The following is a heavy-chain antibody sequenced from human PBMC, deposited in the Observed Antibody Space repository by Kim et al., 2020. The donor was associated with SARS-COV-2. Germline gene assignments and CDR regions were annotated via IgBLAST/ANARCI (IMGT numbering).Heavy chain of an antibody. CDR3: AKTPLMIVVAPAIYYFDF. Sequence: GGSLRLSCAASGFTFSSYGMHWVRQAPGKGLEWVAVISYDGSNKYYADSVKGRFTISRDNSKNTLYLQMNSLRAEDTAVYYCAKTPLMIVVAPAIYYFDFLGRGALVTVSS. D-gene: IGHD3-22*01. J-gene: IGHJ4*02. CDR1: GFTFSSYG. CDR2: ISYDGSNK. V-gene: IGHV3-30*18.